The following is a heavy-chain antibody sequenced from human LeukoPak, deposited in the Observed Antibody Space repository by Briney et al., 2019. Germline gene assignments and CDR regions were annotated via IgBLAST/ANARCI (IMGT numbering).Heavy chain of an antibody. V-gene: IGHV1-69*04. J-gene: IGHJ6*02. CDR1: GGTFSSYA. CDR2: IIPILGIA. Sequence: ASVKVSCKASGGTFSSYAISWVRQAPGQGLEWMGRIIPILGIANYAQKFQGRVTITADKSTSTAYMELSSLRSEDTAVYYCARLGWSDYYYYGMDVWGQGTTVTVSS. D-gene: IGHD6-19*01. CDR3: ARLGWSDYYYYGMDV.